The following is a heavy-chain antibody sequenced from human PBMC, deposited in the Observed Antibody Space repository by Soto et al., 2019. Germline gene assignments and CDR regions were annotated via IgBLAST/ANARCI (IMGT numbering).Heavy chain of an antibody. J-gene: IGHJ4*02. CDR3: ARGSPTYDFWSGWGYFDY. Sequence: SETLSLTCTVSGGSISSYYWSWIRQPPGKGLEWIGYIYYSGSTNYNPSLKSRVTISVDTSKNQFSLKLSSVTAADTAVYYCARGSPTYDFWSGWGYFDYWGQGTLVTVSS. CDR2: IYYSGST. CDR1: GGSISSYY. D-gene: IGHD3-3*01. V-gene: IGHV4-59*01.